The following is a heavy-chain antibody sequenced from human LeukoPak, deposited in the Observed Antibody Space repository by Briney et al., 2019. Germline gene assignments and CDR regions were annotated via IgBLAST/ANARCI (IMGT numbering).Heavy chain of an antibody. J-gene: IGHJ4*02. CDR1: GGSITNSFYS. CDR2: FYYSGSN. V-gene: IGHV4-39*01. D-gene: IGHD2-2*01. Sequence: ASETLSLTCTVSGGSITNSFYSWAWIRQPPGKGLEWIGSFYYSGSNSYNPSLKSRVTISADTSKNQFSLKLTSVTAADTAVYYCARPFQLLTYFDNWGRGTLATVSS. CDR3: ARPFQLLTYFDN.